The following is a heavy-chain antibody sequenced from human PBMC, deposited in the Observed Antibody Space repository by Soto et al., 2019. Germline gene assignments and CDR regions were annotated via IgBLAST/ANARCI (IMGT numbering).Heavy chain of an antibody. CDR2: IWYDGSEK. Sequence: PGGSLRLSCAASGFTFSSHGMHWVRQAPGKGLEWVAVIWYDGSEKYYADSAKGRFTISRDNSKNTLYLQMSGLRAEDTAVYYCARWGDYKKLGCWGQGTPVTVSS. D-gene: IGHD3-16*01. J-gene: IGHJ4*02. CDR1: GFTFSSHG. V-gene: IGHV3-33*03. CDR3: ARWGDYKKLGC.